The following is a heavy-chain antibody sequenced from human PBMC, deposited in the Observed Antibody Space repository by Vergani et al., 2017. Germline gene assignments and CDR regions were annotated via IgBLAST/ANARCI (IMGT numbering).Heavy chain of an antibody. Sequence: QLQLQESGPGLVKPSETLSLTCTVSGGSISSSSYYWGWIRQPPGKGLEWIGSIYYSGSTYYNPSLKSRVTISVDTSKNQFSLKLSSVTAADTAVYYCASGGSGYYYYGMDVWGQGTTVTVSS. CDR3: ASGGSGYYYYGMDV. CDR2: IYYSGST. J-gene: IGHJ6*02. CDR1: GGSISSSSYY. D-gene: IGHD3-10*01. V-gene: IGHV4-39*01.